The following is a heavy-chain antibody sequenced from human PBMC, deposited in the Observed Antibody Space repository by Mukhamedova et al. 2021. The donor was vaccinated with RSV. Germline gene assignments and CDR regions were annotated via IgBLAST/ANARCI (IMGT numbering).Heavy chain of an antibody. D-gene: IGHD3-3*01. CDR3: PRELPGSLGGHYYYGLDV. V-gene: IGHV3-13*01. CDR2: DT. Sequence: DTYYSDSVKGRFTISRENAKNSLYLQMNSLRAGDTAVYYCPRELPGSLGGHYYYGLDVLGQGTTVIVSS. J-gene: IGHJ6*02.